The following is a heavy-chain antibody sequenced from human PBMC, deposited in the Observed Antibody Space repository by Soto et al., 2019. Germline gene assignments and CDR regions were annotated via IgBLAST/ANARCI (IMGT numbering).Heavy chain of an antibody. V-gene: IGHV4-31*03. CDR2: IYYSGST. D-gene: IGHD4-17*01. CDR3: ASDKSYYGDAPEGWFDP. Sequence: QVQLQESGPGLVKPSQTLSLTCTVSGGSISSGGYYWSWIRQHPGKGLEWIGYIYYSGSTYYNPSLKSRVTISVDTSKNQFSLKLSSVTAADTAVYYCASDKSYYGDAPEGWFDPWGQGTLVTVSS. CDR1: GGSISSGGYY. J-gene: IGHJ5*02.